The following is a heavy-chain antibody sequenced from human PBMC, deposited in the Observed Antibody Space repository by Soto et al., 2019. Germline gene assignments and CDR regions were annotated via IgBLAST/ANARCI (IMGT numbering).Heavy chain of an antibody. Sequence: GGSLRLSCVASGFTFDDYAMHWVRQAPGKGLEWVSGISWNSGSIGYADSVKGRFTISRDNAKNSLYLQMNSLRAEDTALYYCAKGSGYDYAFFSYWGQGTLVTVSS. J-gene: IGHJ4*02. V-gene: IGHV3-9*01. CDR3: AKGSGYDYAFFSY. CDR2: ISWNSGSI. D-gene: IGHD5-12*01. CDR1: GFTFDDYA.